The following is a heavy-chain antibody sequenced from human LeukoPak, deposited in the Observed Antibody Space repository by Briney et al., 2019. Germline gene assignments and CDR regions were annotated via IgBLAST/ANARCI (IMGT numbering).Heavy chain of an antibody. Sequence: SETLSLTCTVSGGSISSANYYWGWIRQPPGKGLEWIGSVYNSGSTYYNPSLKSRVIVSLAMSQNQFSLRLTSVTAADTAVYYCARGHSNYGDYFDYWGQGTLVTVSS. CDR2: VYNSGST. D-gene: IGHD4-11*01. CDR3: ARGHSNYGDYFDY. V-gene: IGHV4-39*07. CDR1: GGSISSANYY. J-gene: IGHJ4*02.